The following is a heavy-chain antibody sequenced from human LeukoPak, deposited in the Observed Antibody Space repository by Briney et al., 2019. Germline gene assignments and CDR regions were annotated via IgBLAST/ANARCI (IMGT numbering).Heavy chain of an antibody. CDR2: IYSGGST. J-gene: IGHJ4*02. Sequence: GGSLRLFCAASGFTVSSNYMSWVRQAPGKGLEWVSMIYSGGSTYYADSVKGRFTISRDNSKNTLDLQMNSLRAEDTAVYYCARRGHGYGSPFDYWGQGTLVTVSS. D-gene: IGHD5-18*01. CDR1: GFTVSSNY. CDR3: ARRGHGYGSPFDY. V-gene: IGHV3-66*04.